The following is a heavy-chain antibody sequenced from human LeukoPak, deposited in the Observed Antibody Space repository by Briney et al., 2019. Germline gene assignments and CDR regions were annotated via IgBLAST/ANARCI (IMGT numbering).Heavy chain of an antibody. J-gene: IGHJ3*02. CDR3: AKDDTGFYGESRGDAFDI. CDR2: ISGSGGST. V-gene: IGHV3-23*01. Sequence: QPGGSLRLSCAASGFTFSSYAMSWVRQAPGKGLEWVSAISGSGGSTYYADSVKGRFTISRDNSKNTLYLQMNSLRAEDTAVYYCAKDDTGFYGESRGDAFDIWGQGTMVTVSS. CDR1: GFTFSSYA. D-gene: IGHD4-17*01.